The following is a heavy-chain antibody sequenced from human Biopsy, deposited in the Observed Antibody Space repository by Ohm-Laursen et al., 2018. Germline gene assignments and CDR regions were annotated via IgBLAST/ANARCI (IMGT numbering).Heavy chain of an antibody. Sequence: SETLSLTCTVSGGSISNNNYYWGWIRQPPGKGLEWIGSIFCRGSTHYKPSLKSRVNISVDTSKNQFSLKLNSVTAADTAVYYCARDYDTSGYYYVSWGQGTLVTVSS. V-gene: IGHV4-39*01. CDR2: IFCRGST. J-gene: IGHJ5*02. D-gene: IGHD3-22*01. CDR3: ARDYDTSGYYYVS. CDR1: GGSISNNNYY.